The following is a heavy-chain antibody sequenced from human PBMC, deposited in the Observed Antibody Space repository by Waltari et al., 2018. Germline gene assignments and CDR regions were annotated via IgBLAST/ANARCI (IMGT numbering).Heavy chain of an antibody. J-gene: IGHJ4*02. Sequence: QVQLVQSGSELKKPGASVKVSCKASGYTFTSYAMNWVGQAPGQGLEWMGWINTNTGNPTYAQGFTGRFVFSLDTSVSTAYLQISSLKAEDTAVYYCARSNVLRFLEWLLYHDYWGQGTLVTVSS. CDR2: INTNTGNP. CDR1: GYTFTSYA. CDR3: ARSNVLRFLEWLLYHDY. D-gene: IGHD3-3*01. V-gene: IGHV7-4-1*02.